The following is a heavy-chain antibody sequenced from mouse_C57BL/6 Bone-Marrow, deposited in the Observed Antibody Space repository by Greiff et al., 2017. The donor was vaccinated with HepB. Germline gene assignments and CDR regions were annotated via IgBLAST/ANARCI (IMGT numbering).Heavy chain of an antibody. J-gene: IGHJ4*01. D-gene: IGHD4-1*01. Sequence: VQLVESGAELVRPGASVTLSCKASGYTFTDYEMHWVKQTPVHGLEWIGAIDPETGGTAYNQKFKGKAILTADKSSSTAYMELRSLTSEDSAVYYCTSSFWGYWGQGTSVTVSS. CDR2: IDPETGGT. V-gene: IGHV1-15*01. CDR1: GYTFTDYE. CDR3: TSSFWGY.